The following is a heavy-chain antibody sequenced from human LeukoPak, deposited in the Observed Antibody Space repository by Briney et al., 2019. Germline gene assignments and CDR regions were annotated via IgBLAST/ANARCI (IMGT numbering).Heavy chain of an antibody. J-gene: IGHJ3*02. CDR3: AREMYAGWYFAFDI. D-gene: IGHD6-19*01. Sequence: PGGSLRLSCTVSGFTFSSFTMNWVRQGPGKGLEWVASISNSGDYISYADSLKGRFTISRDNAKNSLFLQMSSLRAEDTAVYYCAREMYAGWYFAFDIWDQGTMVTVSS. CDR2: ISNSGDYI. CDR1: GFTFSSFT. V-gene: IGHV3-21*01.